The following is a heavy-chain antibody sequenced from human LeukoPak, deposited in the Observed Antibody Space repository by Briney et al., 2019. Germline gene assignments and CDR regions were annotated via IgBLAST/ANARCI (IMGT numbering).Heavy chain of an antibody. CDR3: VKVAKYYYGSETYYFFEH. D-gene: IGHD3-10*01. J-gene: IGHJ4*02. CDR1: GFTFTTYW. V-gene: IGHV3-7*01. Sequence: PGGSLRPSCAASGFTFTTYWMSWVRQLPGKGLEWVANINQDGTEKYYVDSVKGRFTISRDNAKSSLDLQMNSLRVEDTGIYYCVKVAKYYYGSETYYFFEHWGQGTPVTASS. CDR2: INQDGTEK.